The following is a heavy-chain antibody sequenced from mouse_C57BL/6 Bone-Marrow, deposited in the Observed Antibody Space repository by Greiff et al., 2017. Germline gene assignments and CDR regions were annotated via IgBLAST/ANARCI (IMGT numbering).Heavy chain of an antibody. D-gene: IGHD1-1*01. Sequence: VQLQQSGAELVRPGTSVKMSCKASGYTFTNYWIGWAKQRPGHGLEWIGDIYPGGGYTNYNEKFKGKATLTADKSSSTAYMQFSSLTSEDAAIYYCARRKGAYYYGSSSFDDWGQGTTLTVSS. CDR3: ARRKGAYYYGSSSFDD. CDR1: GYTFTNYW. CDR2: IYPGGGYT. V-gene: IGHV1-63*01. J-gene: IGHJ2*01.